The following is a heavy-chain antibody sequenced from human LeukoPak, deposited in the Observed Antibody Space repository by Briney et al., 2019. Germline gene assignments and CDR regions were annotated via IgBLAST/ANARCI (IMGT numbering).Heavy chain of an antibody. V-gene: IGHV4-59*01. CDR1: GGPIGSYY. Sequence: PSETLSLTCSVSGGPIGSYYWSWIRQPPGKGLEWIGHLSNSGSTNYNPSLKSRVTISVDTSKNQFSLKLNSVTAADTAVYYCARLPMAVTPHVDYWGQGTLVTVSS. CDR3: ARLPMAVTPHVDY. J-gene: IGHJ4*02. CDR2: LSNSGST. D-gene: IGHD2-21*02.